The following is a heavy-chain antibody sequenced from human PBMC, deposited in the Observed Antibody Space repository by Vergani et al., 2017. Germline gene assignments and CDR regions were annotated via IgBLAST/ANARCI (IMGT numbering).Heavy chain of an antibody. CDR2: MYHSGST. Sequence: QVRLQESGPGLVKPSETLSLTCSVSGGSMSGYYWSWIRQPPGKELEWIGYMYHSGSTNYNPSLETRVTISGDTSKNQCSLKLNSVTAADTAVYYCGRVADFYGLVSRLLDLWGQGTVVTVSS. J-gene: IGHJ5*02. D-gene: IGHD3-10*01. V-gene: IGHV4-59*01. CDR3: GRVADFYGLVSRLLDL. CDR1: GGSMSGYY.